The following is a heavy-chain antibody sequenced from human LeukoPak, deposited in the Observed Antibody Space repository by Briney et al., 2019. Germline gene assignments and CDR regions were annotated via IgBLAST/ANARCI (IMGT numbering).Heavy chain of an antibody. CDR2: ISGSGGST. Sequence: PGGSLRLSRAASGFTFSSYAMSWVRQAPGKGLEWVSAISGSGGSTYYADSVKGRFTISRDNSKNTLYLQMNSLRAEDTAVYYCAKDGGYYYDSSGYYPFDYWGRGTLVTVSS. CDR1: GFTFSSYA. J-gene: IGHJ4*02. D-gene: IGHD3-22*01. V-gene: IGHV3-23*01. CDR3: AKDGGYYYDSSGYYPFDY.